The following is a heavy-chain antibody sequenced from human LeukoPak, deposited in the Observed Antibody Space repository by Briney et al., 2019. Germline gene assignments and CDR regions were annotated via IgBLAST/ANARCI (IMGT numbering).Heavy chain of an antibody. D-gene: IGHD3-16*01. CDR2: ISYDGSNK. CDR3: AKGFGGAGMLHWFDP. V-gene: IGHV3-30*18. Sequence: RGSLRLTCASSLFTHSSYGMHALRQARCRGLEGVAVISYDGSNKYYAYSVRGGFTISRDNSKKTLYLRMNSMIAEDTAVYCCAKGFGGAGMLHWFDPWGQGTLVTVSS. CDR1: LFTHSSYG. J-gene: IGHJ5*02.